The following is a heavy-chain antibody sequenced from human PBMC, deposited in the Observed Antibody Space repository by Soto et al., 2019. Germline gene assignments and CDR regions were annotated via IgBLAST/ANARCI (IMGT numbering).Heavy chain of an antibody. D-gene: IGHD6-19*01. CDR3: SRFIMVGGWFDPNYYHGMDV. J-gene: IGHJ6*02. Sequence: QVQLVQSGAEVKKPGASVTVSCKTSGYTFSNYGINWVRQAPGQGLGWMGWISGYNGNTNYAQTDQGRVTMTTDTSTGTVYMELRSLKSDDTAIYYCSRFIMVGGWFDPNYYHGMDVWGQGTTVTVSS. V-gene: IGHV1-18*01. CDR1: GYTFSNYG. CDR2: ISGYNGNT.